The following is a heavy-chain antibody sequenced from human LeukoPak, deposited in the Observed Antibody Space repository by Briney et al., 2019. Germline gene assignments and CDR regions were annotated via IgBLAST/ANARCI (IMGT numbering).Heavy chain of an antibody. Sequence: ASVKVSCKASGYIFTSYDINWVRQATGQGLEWMGWMNPNSGNTGYAQKFQGRVTMTRNTSISTAYMELSSLRSEDTAVYYCARGYYYGSGPPYYYYYYMDVWGKGTTVTVSS. V-gene: IGHV1-8*01. CDR1: GYIFTSYD. J-gene: IGHJ6*03. CDR3: ARGYYYGSGPPYYYYYYMDV. D-gene: IGHD3-10*01. CDR2: MNPNSGNT.